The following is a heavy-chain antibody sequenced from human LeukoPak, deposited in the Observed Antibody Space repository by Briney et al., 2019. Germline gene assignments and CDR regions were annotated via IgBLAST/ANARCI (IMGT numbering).Heavy chain of an antibody. CDR3: ARPQCYARSGGSCYFLGQRDEYFQH. V-gene: IGHV4-34*01. J-gene: IGHJ1*01. CDR2: INHSGST. D-gene: IGHD2-15*01. Sequence: KPSETLSLTCAVYGGSFSGYYWSWIRQPPGKGLEWIGEINHSGSTNYNPSLKSRVTISVDTSKNQFSLKLSSVTAADTAVYYCARPQCYARSGGSCYFLGQRDEYFQHWGQGTLVTVSS. CDR1: GGSFSGYY.